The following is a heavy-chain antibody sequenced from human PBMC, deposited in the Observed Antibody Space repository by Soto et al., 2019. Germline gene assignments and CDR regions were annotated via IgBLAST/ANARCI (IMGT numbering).Heavy chain of an antibody. Sequence: QVQLQQWGAGLLKPSETLSLTCAVYGGSLSGYQWTWIRQTPGKGLEWIGEINDSGNINYNPSLKSRVTILLDTTRKQISLKLSSVTAADSAVYYCARGLILWFGELSRRGGYYYCMDVWGKGTTVNVSS. CDR1: GGSLSGYQ. V-gene: IGHV4-34*01. CDR2: INDSGNI. CDR3: ARGLILWFGELSRRGGYYYCMDV. J-gene: IGHJ6*03. D-gene: IGHD3-10*01.